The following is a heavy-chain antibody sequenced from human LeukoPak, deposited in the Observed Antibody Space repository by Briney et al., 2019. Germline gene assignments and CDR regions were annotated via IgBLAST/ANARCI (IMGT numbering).Heavy chain of an antibody. CDR2: NTPNSGAT. V-gene: IGHV1-2*02. CDR1: GYTFTGYY. CDR3: ARDHYDSSGYTGYYYYMDV. J-gene: IGHJ6*03. Sequence: GPSVKVSYTASGYTFTGYYMQWVRHARGQRHEWMGWNTPNSGATNYPQKLQGRVTMTRDTSTSTVYMELSRLRSEDTAVYYCARDHYDSSGYTGYYYYMDVWGKGTTVTISS. D-gene: IGHD3-22*01.